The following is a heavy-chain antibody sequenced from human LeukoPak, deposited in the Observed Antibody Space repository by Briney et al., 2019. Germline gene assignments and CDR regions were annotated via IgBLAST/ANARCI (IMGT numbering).Heavy chain of an antibody. CDR1: GGSFSGYY. V-gene: IGHV4-34*01. CDR2: INHSGST. CDR3: ARCPPYSRRQLHWFDP. Sequence: PSETLSLTCAVYGGSFSGYYWSWIRQPPGKGLEWIGEINHSGSTNYNPSLKSRGPISVDTSKNQFSMKLSSVPAADTAVYYCARCPPYSRRQLHWFDPWGQGTLVTVSS. D-gene: IGHD6-13*01. J-gene: IGHJ5*02.